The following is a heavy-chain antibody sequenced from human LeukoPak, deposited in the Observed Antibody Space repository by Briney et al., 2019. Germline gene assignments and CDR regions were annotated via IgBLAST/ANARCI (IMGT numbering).Heavy chain of an antibody. Sequence: PSETLSLTCTVSGGPISSGNYYWSWIRQHPGKGLEWIGYISYSGTTYYNPSLKNRVTISVDTSKNQFSLKLSSVTAADTAVYYCARMTSGSSFDYWGQGTLVTVSS. V-gene: IGHV4-31*03. CDR3: ARMTSGSSFDY. CDR1: GGPISSGNYY. CDR2: ISYSGTT. J-gene: IGHJ4*02. D-gene: IGHD3-10*01.